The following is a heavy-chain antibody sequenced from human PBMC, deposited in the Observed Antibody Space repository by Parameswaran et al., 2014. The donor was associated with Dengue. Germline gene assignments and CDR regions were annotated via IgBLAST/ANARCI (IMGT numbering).Heavy chain of an antibody. CDR3: AKRGPAAGQPDYYYYYGMDV. Sequence: WVRQAPGQGLEWMGRINPNSGGTNYAQKFQGRVTMTRDTSISTAYMELSRLRSDDTAVYYCAKRGPAAGQPDYYYYYGMDVWGQGTTVTVSS. V-gene: IGHV1-2*06. D-gene: IGHD6-13*01. J-gene: IGHJ6*02. CDR2: INPNSGGT.